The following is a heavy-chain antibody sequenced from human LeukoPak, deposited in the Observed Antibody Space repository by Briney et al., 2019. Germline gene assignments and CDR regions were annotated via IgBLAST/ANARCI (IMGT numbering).Heavy chain of an antibody. Sequence: GESLKISCKGSGYSFTSYWIGWVRQMPGKGLEWMGIIYPGDSDTRYSPSFQGQVTISADKSISTAYLQWSSLKASDTAMYYCARQIHRYSSGWYLGFDYWGQGTLVTVSS. J-gene: IGHJ4*02. V-gene: IGHV5-51*01. CDR2: IYPGDSDT. CDR1: GYSFTSYW. D-gene: IGHD6-19*01. CDR3: ARQIHRYSSGWYLGFDY.